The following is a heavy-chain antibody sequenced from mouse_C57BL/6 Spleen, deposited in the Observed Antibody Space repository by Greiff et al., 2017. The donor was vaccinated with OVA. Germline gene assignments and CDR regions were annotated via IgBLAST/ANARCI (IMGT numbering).Heavy chain of an antibody. J-gene: IGHJ4*01. CDR2: INPSSGYT. V-gene: IGHV1-4*01. CDR1: GYTFTSYT. CDR3: AREAVPAMDY. Sequence: VQLQQSGAELARPGASVKMSCKASGYTFTSYTMHWVKQRPGQGLEWIGYINPSSGYTKYNQKFKDKATLTADKSSSTAYMQLSSLTSEDSAVYYCAREAVPAMDYWGQGTSVTVSS. D-gene: IGHD1-1*01.